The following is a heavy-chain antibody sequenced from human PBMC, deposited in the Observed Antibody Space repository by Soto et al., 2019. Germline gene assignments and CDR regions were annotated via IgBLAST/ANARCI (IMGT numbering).Heavy chain of an antibody. CDR2: VYYSGTT. V-gene: IGHV4-30-4*01. CDR1: GGSIRNGDYY. J-gene: IGHJ4*02. CDR3: VTVNLVGAAYYFDY. Sequence: PSETLSLTCTVSGGSIRNGDYYWGWIRQPPGKGLEWIGYVYYSGTTYSHPSLNSRVSISVDTSEKQFSLRLTSVTAADTAVYYCVTVNLVGAAYYFDYWGPGTLVTVSS. D-gene: IGHD1-26*01.